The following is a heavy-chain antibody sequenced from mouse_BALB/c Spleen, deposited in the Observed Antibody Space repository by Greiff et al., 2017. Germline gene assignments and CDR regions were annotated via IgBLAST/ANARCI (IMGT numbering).Heavy chain of an antibody. Sequence: DVMLVESGGGLVQPGGSLKLSCAASGFTFSSYTMSWVRQTPEKRLEWVAYISNGGGSTYYPDTVKGRFTISRDNAKNTLYLQMSSLKSEDTAMYYCARHYYAFDYWGQGTTLTVSS. J-gene: IGHJ2*01. D-gene: IGHD1-1*01. CDR2: ISNGGGST. CDR1: GFTFSSYT. CDR3: ARHYYAFDY. V-gene: IGHV5-12-2*01.